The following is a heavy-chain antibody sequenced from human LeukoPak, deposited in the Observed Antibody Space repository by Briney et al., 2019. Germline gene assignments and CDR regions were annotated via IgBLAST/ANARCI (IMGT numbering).Heavy chain of an antibody. J-gene: IGHJ5*02. D-gene: IGHD3-10*01. Sequence: GGSLRLSCAASGFTFRNYWMHWVRQAPGKGLVWVSRINIDGSTRYADSVEGRFTISRDNAKNTLYLQMNSLRAEDTAVYYCARAGGSGWFDPWGQGTLVAVSS. CDR2: INIDGST. CDR1: GFTFRNYW. V-gene: IGHV3-74*01. CDR3: ARAGGSGWFDP.